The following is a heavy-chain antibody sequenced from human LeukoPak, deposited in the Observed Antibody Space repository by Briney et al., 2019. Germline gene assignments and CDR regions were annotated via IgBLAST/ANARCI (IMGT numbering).Heavy chain of an antibody. D-gene: IGHD2-2*01. Sequence: GGSLRLSCAASGSTFSSYAMSWVRQAPGKGLEWVSAISGSGGSTYYADSVKGRFTISRDNSKNTLYLQMNSLRAEDTAVYYCAKDPTIVVVPAATGYNYWGQGTLVTVSS. CDR1: GSTFSSYA. J-gene: IGHJ4*02. V-gene: IGHV3-23*01. CDR3: AKDPTIVVVPAATGYNY. CDR2: ISGSGGST.